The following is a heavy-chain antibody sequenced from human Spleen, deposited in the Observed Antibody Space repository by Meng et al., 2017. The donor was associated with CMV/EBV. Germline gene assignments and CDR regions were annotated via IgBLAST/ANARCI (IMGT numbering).Heavy chain of an antibody. J-gene: IGHJ2*01. CDR2: IYYSGST. V-gene: IGHV4-31*03. CDR3: ARDADGERFYDL. Sequence: LRLSCTVSGGSISSGGYYWSWIRQHPGKGLEWIGYIYYSGSTYYNPSLKSRVTISVDTSKNEFSLKLSSVTAADTAVYYCARDADGERFYDLWGRGTLVTVSS. CDR1: GGSISSGGYY. D-gene: IGHD3-10*01.